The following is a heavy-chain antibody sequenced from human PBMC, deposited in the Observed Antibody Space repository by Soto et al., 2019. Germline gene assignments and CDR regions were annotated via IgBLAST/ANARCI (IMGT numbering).Heavy chain of an antibody. CDR3: AKSGSSGWYGWFDP. Sequence: SGPTLVNPTQTLTLTCIFSGFSLRTSGVGVGWIRQPPGKALEWLGFIYWDDDKRYSPSLKSRLTITKDTSKNQVVLTMTNMDPVDTATYYCAKSGSSGWYGWFDPWGQGTLVTVSS. V-gene: IGHV2-5*02. CDR1: GFSLRTSGVG. CDR2: IYWDDDK. D-gene: IGHD6-19*01. J-gene: IGHJ5*02.